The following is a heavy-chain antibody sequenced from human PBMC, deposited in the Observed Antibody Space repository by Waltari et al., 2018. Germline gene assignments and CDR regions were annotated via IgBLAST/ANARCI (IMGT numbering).Heavy chain of an antibody. CDR2: IYTSGST. CDR1: GGALRSYY. J-gene: IGHJ5*02. D-gene: IGHD1-26*01. CDR3: ARDGGELLGWFDP. V-gene: IGHV4-4*07. Sequence: QVQLQESGPGLVKPSETLSLTCTVSGGALRSYYWSWIRQPAGKGLEWIWRIYTSGSTNYHPSLKSRVTMSVDTSKNQFSLKLSSVTAADTAVYYCARDGGELLGWFDPWGQGTLVTVSS.